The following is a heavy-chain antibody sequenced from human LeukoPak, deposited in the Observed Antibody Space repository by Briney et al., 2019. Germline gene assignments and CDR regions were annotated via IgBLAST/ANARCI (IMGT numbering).Heavy chain of an antibody. V-gene: IGHV1-3*01. J-gene: IGHJ4*02. CDR3: ARGSIVVVPAALEFDY. CDR2: INAGNCNT. D-gene: IGHD2-2*01. Sequence: ASVKVSCKASVYTFTSYAMHWVRQAPGQRLEWMGWINAGNCNTKYSQKFQGRVTITRDTSASTAYMELSSLRSEDTAVDYCARGSIVVVPAALEFDYWGQGTLVTVSS. CDR1: VYTFTSYA.